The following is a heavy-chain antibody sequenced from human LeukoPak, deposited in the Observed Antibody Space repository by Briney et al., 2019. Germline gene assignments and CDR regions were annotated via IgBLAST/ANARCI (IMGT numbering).Heavy chain of an antibody. CDR2: IIPNSGGT. J-gene: IGHJ4*02. CDR1: GYTFTGYY. Sequence: ASVKVSCKASGYTFTGYYMHWVRQAPGQGLEWMGWIIPNSGGTHYAQKFQGRVTMTRDTSISSAYMELSSLTSGDTAVYYCARVWPCANGVCPDVFEYWGQGTLVTVSS. CDR3: ARVWPCANGVCPDVFEY. D-gene: IGHD2-8*01. V-gene: IGHV1-2*02.